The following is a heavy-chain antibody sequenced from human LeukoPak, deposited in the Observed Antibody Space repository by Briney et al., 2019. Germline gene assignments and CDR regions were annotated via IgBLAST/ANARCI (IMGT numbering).Heavy chain of an antibody. V-gene: IGHV3-53*01. CDR2: IYSGGST. J-gene: IGHJ4*02. CDR1: GFTVSSNY. Sequence: GGSLRLSCAASGFTVSSNYMSWVRQAPGKGLEWVSVIYSGGSTYYADSVTGRFTISRDNSKNTLYLQMNSLRAEDTAVYYCARVVINWNFFYFDYWGQGTLVTVSS. CDR3: ARVVINWNFFYFDY. D-gene: IGHD1-7*01.